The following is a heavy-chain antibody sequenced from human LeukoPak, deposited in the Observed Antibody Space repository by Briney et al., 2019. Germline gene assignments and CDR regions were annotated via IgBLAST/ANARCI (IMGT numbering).Heavy chain of an antibody. CDR1: GFTFSSYW. Sequence: GGSLRLSCAASGFTFSSYWMTWVRQAPGKGLEWVANIKQDGSEKYYVDSVKGRFTISRDNAKNSLYLQMNSLRAEDTAVYYCARIYGDYVLYYFDYWGQGTLVTVSS. CDR3: ARIYGDYVLYYFDY. D-gene: IGHD4-17*01. J-gene: IGHJ4*02. V-gene: IGHV3-7*01. CDR2: IKQDGSEK.